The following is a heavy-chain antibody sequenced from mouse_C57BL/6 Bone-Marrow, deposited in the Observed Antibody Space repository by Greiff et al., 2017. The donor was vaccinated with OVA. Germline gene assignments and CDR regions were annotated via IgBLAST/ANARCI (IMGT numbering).Heavy chain of an antibody. J-gene: IGHJ3*01. Sequence: VQLQQSGAELVRPGASVKLSCTASGFNIKDDYMHWVKQRPEQGLEWIGWIDPENGDTEYASKFQGKATITADTSSNTAYLQLSSLTSEDTAVYYCTTVRTYDGYYGWFAYWGQGTLVTVSA. CDR1: GFNIKDDY. V-gene: IGHV14-4*01. D-gene: IGHD2-3*01. CDR3: TTVRTYDGYYGWFAY. CDR2: IDPENGDT.